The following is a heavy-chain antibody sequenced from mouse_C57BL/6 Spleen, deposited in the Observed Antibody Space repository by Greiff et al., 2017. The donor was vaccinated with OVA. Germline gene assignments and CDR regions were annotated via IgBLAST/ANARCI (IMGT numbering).Heavy chain of an antibody. D-gene: IGHD2-5*01. CDR3: ARYYSNYNAMDY. CDR2: IYPGSGST. V-gene: IGHV1-55*01. CDR1: GYTFTSYW. J-gene: IGHJ4*01. Sequence: QVQLQQPGAELVKPGASVKMSCKASGYTFTSYWITWVKQRPGQGLEWIGDIYPGSGSTNYNEKFKSKATLTVDTSSSTAYMQLSSLTSEDSAVYDSARYYSNYNAMDYWGQGPSVTVAS.